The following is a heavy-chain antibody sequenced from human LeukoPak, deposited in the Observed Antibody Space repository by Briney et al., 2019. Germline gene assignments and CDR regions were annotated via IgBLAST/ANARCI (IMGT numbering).Heavy chain of an antibody. CDR1: GGTFSSYA. D-gene: IGHD3-9*01. CDR3: ASVLRYFPYGMDV. CDR2: IIPILGIE. Sequence: ASVKVCRKASGGTFSSYAISWVRQAPGQGLEWVGRIIPILGIENYAQKFQGRVTITADKSTSTAYMELSSLRSEDTAVYYCASVLRYFPYGMDVWGQGTTVTVSS. V-gene: IGHV1-69*04. J-gene: IGHJ6*02.